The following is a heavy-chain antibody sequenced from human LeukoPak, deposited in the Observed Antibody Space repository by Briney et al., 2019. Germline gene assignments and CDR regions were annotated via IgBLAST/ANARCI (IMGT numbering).Heavy chain of an antibody. D-gene: IGHD3-10*01. Sequence: GGSLRLSCAASGFTFSDYYMSWIRQAPGKGLEWVSYISSSASAIYYADSVKGRFTISRDNAKNSLYLQMNSLRAEDTAVYYCASYYYGSGSFDYWGQGTLVTVSS. CDR3: ASYYYGSGSFDY. V-gene: IGHV3-11*01. CDR1: GFTFSDYY. J-gene: IGHJ4*02. CDR2: ISSSASAI.